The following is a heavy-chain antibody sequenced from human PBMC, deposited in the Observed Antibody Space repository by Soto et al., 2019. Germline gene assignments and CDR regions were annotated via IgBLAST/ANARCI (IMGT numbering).Heavy chain of an antibody. D-gene: IGHD6-6*01. V-gene: IGHV3-33*01. CDR2: IWYDGSNK. Sequence: GGSLRLSCAASGFTFSSYGMHWVRQAPGKGLEWVAVIWYDGSNKYYADSVKGRFTISRDNSKNTLYLQMNSLRAEDTAVYYCARDKRRSSSSGYYFDYWGQGTLVTVS. CDR3: ARDKRRSSSSGYYFDY. J-gene: IGHJ4*02. CDR1: GFTFSSYG.